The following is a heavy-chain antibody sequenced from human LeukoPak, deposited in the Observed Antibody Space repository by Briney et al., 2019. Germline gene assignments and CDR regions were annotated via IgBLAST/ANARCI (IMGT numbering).Heavy chain of an antibody. D-gene: IGHD5-12*01. CDR2: IIGSSGGT. Sequence: GGSLRLSCAASGFSLTNFAMSWVRQAPGKGLEWVSLIIGSSGGTFYADSVKGRFTISRDNSKNRLYLRMNSLRAEDTALYYCAKGAYDYIEMGYFDYWGQGTLVTVSS. CDR3: AKGAYDYIEMGYFDY. CDR1: GFSLTNFA. J-gene: IGHJ4*02. V-gene: IGHV3-23*01.